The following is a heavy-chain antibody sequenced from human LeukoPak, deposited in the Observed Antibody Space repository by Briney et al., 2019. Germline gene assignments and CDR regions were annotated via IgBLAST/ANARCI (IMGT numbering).Heavy chain of an antibody. V-gene: IGHV3-30*01. D-gene: IGHD2-2*02. CDR1: GFTFSSYA. CDR3: ARADCSSTSCYTVDY. Sequence: PGGSLRLSCAASGFTFSSYAMHWVRQAPGKGLEWVAVISYDGSNKYYADSVKGRFTISRDNSKNTLYLQMNSLRAEDTAVYYCARADCSSTSCYTVDYWGQGTVVTVSS. J-gene: IGHJ4*02. CDR2: ISYDGSNK.